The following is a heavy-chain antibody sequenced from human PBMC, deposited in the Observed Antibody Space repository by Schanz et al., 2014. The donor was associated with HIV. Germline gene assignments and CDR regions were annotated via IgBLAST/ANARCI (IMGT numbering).Heavy chain of an antibody. CDR1: AFNFDSYG. V-gene: IGHV3-23*04. Sequence: VQLVESGGGVVQPGRSLRLSCVASAFNFDSYGMHWVRQAPGKGLQWVSSITDSGDKTDYTDSVKGRFTISRDNSRNTLLLQMDSLRVDDTAVYYCAQMGAFAAFDIWGHGTVVTVSS. CDR3: AQMGAFAAFDI. J-gene: IGHJ3*02. CDR2: ITDSGDKT. D-gene: IGHD3-16*01.